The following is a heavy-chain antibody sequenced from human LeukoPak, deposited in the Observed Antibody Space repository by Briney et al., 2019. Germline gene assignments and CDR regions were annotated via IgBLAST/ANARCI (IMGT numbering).Heavy chain of an antibody. Sequence: TGGSLRLSCAASGFTFDDYGMSWVRQAPGKGLEWVSVIYSGGSTYYADSVKGRFTISRDNSKNTLYLQMNSLRAEDTAVYYCASILWFGEQAFDYWGQGTLVAVSS. J-gene: IGHJ4*02. D-gene: IGHD3-10*01. CDR3: ASILWFGEQAFDY. CDR1: GFTFDDYG. V-gene: IGHV3-53*01. CDR2: IYSGGST.